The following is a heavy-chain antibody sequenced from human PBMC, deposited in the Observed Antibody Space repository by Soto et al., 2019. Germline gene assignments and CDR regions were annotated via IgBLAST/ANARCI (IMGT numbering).Heavy chain of an antibody. J-gene: IGHJ4*02. Sequence: SETLSLTCTVSGGSISSGGYYWSWIRQHPGKGLEWIGYIYYSGSTYYNPSLKSRVTISVDTSKNQFSLKLSSVTAADTAVYYCARWPQMKPRFDYWGQGTLVTVSS. V-gene: IGHV4-31*03. CDR2: IYYSGST. CDR1: GGSISSGGYY. CDR3: ARWPQMKPRFDY.